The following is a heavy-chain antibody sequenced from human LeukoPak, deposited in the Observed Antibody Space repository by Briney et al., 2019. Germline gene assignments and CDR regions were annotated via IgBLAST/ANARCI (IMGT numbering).Heavy chain of an antibody. V-gene: IGHV3-23*01. J-gene: IGHJ4*02. Sequence: GGSLRLSCAASGFSFTRNAMAWVRQAPGKGLEWVSAIDGSGGTTFYADSVKGRVTISRVQSTNTVYLQMNSLRADDTAVYYCAKAHCSSTSCSRADNWGQGTLVTVSS. CDR1: GFSFTRNA. CDR2: IDGSGGTT. D-gene: IGHD2-2*01. CDR3: AKAHCSSTSCSRADN.